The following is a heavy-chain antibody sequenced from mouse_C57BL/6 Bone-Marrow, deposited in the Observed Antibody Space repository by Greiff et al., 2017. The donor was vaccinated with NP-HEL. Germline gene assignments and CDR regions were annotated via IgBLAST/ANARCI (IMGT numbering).Heavy chain of an antibody. V-gene: IGHV1-81*01. CDR3: ARSIYYGSSYAHWYFDV. CDR2: IYPRSGNT. Sequence: QVQLQQSGAELARPGASVKLSCKASGYTFTSYGISWVKQSTGQGLEWIGEIYPRSGNTYYNEKFKGKATLTADKSSSTAYMELRSLTSEDSAVYFWARSIYYGSSYAHWYFDVWGTGTTVTVSS. D-gene: IGHD1-1*01. CDR1: GYTFTSYG. J-gene: IGHJ1*03.